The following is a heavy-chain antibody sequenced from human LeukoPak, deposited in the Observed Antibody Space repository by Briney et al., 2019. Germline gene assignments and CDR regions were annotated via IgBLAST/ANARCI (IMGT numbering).Heavy chain of an antibody. CDR2: IYYSGST. CDR1: GGSISSSSYY. J-gene: IGHJ5*02. Sequence: SETLSLTCTVSGGSISSSSYYWGWIRQPPGKGLEWIGSIYYSGSTYYNPSLKSRVTISVDTSKNQFSLKLSSVTAADTAVYYCARPLRRWDNWFDPWGQGTLVTVSS. V-gene: IGHV4-39*01. CDR3: ARPLRRWDNWFDP. D-gene: IGHD3-10*01.